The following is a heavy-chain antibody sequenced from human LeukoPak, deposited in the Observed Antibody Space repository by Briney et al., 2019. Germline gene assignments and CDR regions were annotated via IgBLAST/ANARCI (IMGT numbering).Heavy chain of an antibody. J-gene: IGHJ6*02. V-gene: IGHV4-59*08. D-gene: IGHD5-12*01. CDR1: GGSISSYY. CDR2: IYYTGST. CDR3: ARDGATITGFGMDV. Sequence: SETLSLTCTVSGGSISSYYWSWIRQPPGKGLEWIGYIYYTGSTDYNPSLKSRVTISVDTSKNQFSLKLSSVTAADTAVYYCARDGATITGFGMDVWGQGTTVTASS.